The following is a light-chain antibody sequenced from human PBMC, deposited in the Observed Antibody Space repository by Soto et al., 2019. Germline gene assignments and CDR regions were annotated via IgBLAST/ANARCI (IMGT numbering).Light chain of an antibody. V-gene: IGKV3-11*01. CDR3: QQRYNWPIT. CDR2: DAS. Sequence: EIVLTQSPATLSLSPGERATLSCRARQSVSTYLAWYQQKPGQAPRLLIQDASNRATGIPARFSGSGSGTDFTLTISSLEPEDFAVYYCQQRYNWPITFGQGTRLEIK. J-gene: IGKJ5*01. CDR1: QSVSTY.